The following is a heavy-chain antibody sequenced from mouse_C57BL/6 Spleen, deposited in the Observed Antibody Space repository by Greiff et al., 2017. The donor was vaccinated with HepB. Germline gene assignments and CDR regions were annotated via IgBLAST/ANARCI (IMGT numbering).Heavy chain of an antibody. D-gene: IGHD1-1*01. V-gene: IGHV1-72*01. Sequence: VQLQQSGAELVKPGASVKLSCKASGYTFTSYWMHWVKQRPGRGLEWIGRIDPNSGGTKYNEKFKSKATLTVDKPASTAYMQLSSLTSEDAAVYYDGGGYGSSLWYFDYWGQGTTLTVSS. CDR1: GYTFTSYW. CDR3: GGGYGSSLWYFDY. J-gene: IGHJ2*01. CDR2: IDPNSGGT.